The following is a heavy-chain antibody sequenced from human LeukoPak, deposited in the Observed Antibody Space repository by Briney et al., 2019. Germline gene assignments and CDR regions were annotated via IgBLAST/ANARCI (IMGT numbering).Heavy chain of an antibody. CDR2: IWFNGSVK. V-gene: IGHV3-33*06. D-gene: IGHD3-3*01. Sequence: GGSLRLSCAASGFTFNTYGMHWVRQAPGKGLDGVAAIWFNGSVKHYSDAVKGRFTISRDNSLNTLYLQMNSLRVEDTAIYYCAKDTAVQFLEPAFWSQGTLVTVSS. CDR1: GFTFNTYG. J-gene: IGHJ4*02. CDR3: AKDTAVQFLEPAF.